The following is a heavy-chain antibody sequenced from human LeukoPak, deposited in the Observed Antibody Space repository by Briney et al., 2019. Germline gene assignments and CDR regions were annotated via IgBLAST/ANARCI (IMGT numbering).Heavy chain of an antibody. CDR1: GGTFSSYA. Sequence: ASVKVSCKASGGTFSSYAISWVRQAPGQGLEWMGRIIPILGIANYAQKFQGRVTITADKSTSTAYMELSSLRSEDTAVYYCARAQFYGSGSYYRARDDYWGQGTLVTVSS. CDR2: IIPILGIA. CDR3: ARAQFYGSGSYYRARDDY. D-gene: IGHD3-10*01. J-gene: IGHJ4*02. V-gene: IGHV1-69*04.